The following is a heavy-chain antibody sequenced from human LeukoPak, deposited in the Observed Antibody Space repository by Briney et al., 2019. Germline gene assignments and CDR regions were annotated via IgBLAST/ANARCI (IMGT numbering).Heavy chain of an antibody. D-gene: IGHD3-22*01. V-gene: IGHV1-18*01. CDR1: GYTFTSYG. CDR2: ISAYNGNT. Sequence: EASVKVSCKASGYTFTSYGISGVRQARGQGVEWMGWISAYNGNTNYAQKLEGRVTMTTETSTSTAYMEVRSLRSDDTAVYYCARGIYDSSGYYPYYYYYYMDVWGKGTTVTVSS. J-gene: IGHJ6*03. CDR3: ARGIYDSSGYYPYYYYYYMDV.